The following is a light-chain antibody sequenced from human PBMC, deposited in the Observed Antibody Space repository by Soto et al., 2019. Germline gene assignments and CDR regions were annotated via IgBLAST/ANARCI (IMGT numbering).Light chain of an antibody. Sequence: QSVLTQPPSASGTPGQRVTISCSGSSSNIGRDFVYWYQQVPGTAPKPLIYSDNQRYSGVPDRFSGSKSGTSASLTISGLRSEDAADYYCASWDDNLSGVVFGGGTKLTVL. J-gene: IGLJ2*01. CDR3: ASWDDNLSGVV. CDR2: SDN. V-gene: IGLV1-47*02. CDR1: SSNIGRDF.